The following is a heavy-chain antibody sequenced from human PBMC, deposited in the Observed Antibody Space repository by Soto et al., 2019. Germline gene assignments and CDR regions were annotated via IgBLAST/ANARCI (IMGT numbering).Heavy chain of an antibody. J-gene: IGHJ4*02. V-gene: IGHV1-3*05. D-gene: IGHD5-12*01. Sequence: QVKLVQSGAEEKKPGASVKVSCKASGYTFTGYAMPWVSQAPGHRLEWMGWINAGNGNTKYSQKFQGRVTITRDTSASTAYMELSSLRSEDTALYYCARAVAVPADFDYWGQGTLVTVAS. CDR1: GYTFTGYA. CDR2: INAGNGNT. CDR3: ARAVAVPADFDY.